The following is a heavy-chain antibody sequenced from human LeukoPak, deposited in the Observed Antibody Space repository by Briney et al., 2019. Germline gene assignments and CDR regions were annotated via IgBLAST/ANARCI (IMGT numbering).Heavy chain of an antibody. Sequence: GASVKVSCKASGYTFTSYDINWERQAPGQGLEWMGWISAYNGNTNYAQKLQGRVTMTTDTSTSTAYTELRSLRSDDTAVYYCARGERRVELRYFDYWGQGTLVTVSS. D-gene: IGHD1-7*01. V-gene: IGHV1-18*01. CDR3: ARGERRVELRYFDY. J-gene: IGHJ4*02. CDR1: GYTFTSYD. CDR2: ISAYNGNT.